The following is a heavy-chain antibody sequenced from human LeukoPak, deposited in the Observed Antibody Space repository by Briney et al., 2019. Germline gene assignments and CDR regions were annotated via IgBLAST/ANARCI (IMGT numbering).Heavy chain of an antibody. J-gene: IGHJ5*02. CDR2: IYYSGST. Sequence: SETLSLTCAVYGGSFSGYYWSWIRQPPGKGLEWIGYIYYSGSTNYNPSLKSRVTISVDTSKNQFSLKLSSVTAADTAVYYCARVDYSGYDTRGWFDPWAREPWSPSPQ. D-gene: IGHD5-12*01. CDR3: ARVDYSGYDTRGWFDP. V-gene: IGHV4-59*01. CDR1: GGSFSGYY.